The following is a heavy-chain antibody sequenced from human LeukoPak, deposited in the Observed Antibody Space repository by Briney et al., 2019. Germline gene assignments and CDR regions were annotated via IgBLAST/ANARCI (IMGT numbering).Heavy chain of an antibody. CDR3: ARPGITYYYDSSGYPDAFDI. Sequence: PGGSLRLSCAASGFTFSSYWMSWVRQAPGKGLAWVANIKQDGSEKYYVDSVKGRFTISRDNAKNSLYLQMNSLRDEDTAVYYCARPGITYYYDSSGYPDAFDIWGQGTMVTVSS. J-gene: IGHJ3*02. V-gene: IGHV3-7*01. CDR2: IKQDGSEK. CDR1: GFTFSSYW. D-gene: IGHD3-22*01.